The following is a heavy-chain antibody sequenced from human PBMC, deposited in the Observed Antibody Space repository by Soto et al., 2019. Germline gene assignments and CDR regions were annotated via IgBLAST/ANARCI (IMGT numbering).Heavy chain of an antibody. V-gene: IGHV1-69*14. CDR2: IIPIFGTA. D-gene: IGHD5-18*01. CDR1: GGTFSSYA. J-gene: IGHJ6*02. CDR3: ARDDVDTAMPYGMDV. Sequence: QVQLVQSGAEVKKPGSSVKVSCKASGGTFSSYAISWVRQAPGQGLEWMGGIIPIFGTANYAQKFQGRVTITADKSTSTAYMGLRSLRSEGTAVYYCARDDVDTAMPYGMDVWGQGPTVTVSS.